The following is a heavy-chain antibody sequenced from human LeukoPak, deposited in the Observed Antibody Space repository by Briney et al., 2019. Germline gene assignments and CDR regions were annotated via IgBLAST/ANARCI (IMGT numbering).Heavy chain of an antibody. Sequence: SETLSLTCAVYGGSFSGYYWSWIRQPPGKGLEWIGEINHSGSTNYNPSLKSRVTISVDTSKNQFSLKLSSVTAADTAVYYCARARLNCSSTSCYYFFGMDVWGQGTTVTVSS. J-gene: IGHJ6*02. D-gene: IGHD2-2*01. CDR2: INHSGST. CDR1: GGSFSGYY. V-gene: IGHV4-34*01. CDR3: ARARLNCSSTSCYYFFGMDV.